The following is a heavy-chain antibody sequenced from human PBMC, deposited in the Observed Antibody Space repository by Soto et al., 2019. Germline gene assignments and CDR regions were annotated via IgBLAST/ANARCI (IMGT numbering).Heavy chain of an antibody. Sequence: GGSLRLSCAASGFTFSSYWMHWVRQAPGKGLVWVSRINSDGSSTSYADSVKGRFTISRDNAKNTLYLQMNSLRAEDTAVYYCAREEARRPYDSEFDYWGQGTLVTVSS. CDR2: INSDGSST. V-gene: IGHV3-74*01. CDR1: GFTFSSYW. CDR3: AREEARRPYDSEFDY. J-gene: IGHJ4*02. D-gene: IGHD3-22*01.